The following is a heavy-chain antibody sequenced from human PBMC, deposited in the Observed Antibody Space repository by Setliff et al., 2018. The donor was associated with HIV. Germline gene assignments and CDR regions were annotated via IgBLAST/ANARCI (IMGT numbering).Heavy chain of an antibody. Sequence: KTSETLSLTCTVSGYSISSGYYWGWIRQPPGKGLEWIGSIYHSGSTYYNPSLKSRVTISIDTSKNQFSLKLTSVTAADTAVYYCARAGSAAASPLDYWGQGTLVTSPQ. V-gene: IGHV4-38-2*02. CDR2: IYHSGST. J-gene: IGHJ4*02. CDR1: GYSISSGYY. CDR3: ARAGSAAASPLDY. D-gene: IGHD6-6*01.